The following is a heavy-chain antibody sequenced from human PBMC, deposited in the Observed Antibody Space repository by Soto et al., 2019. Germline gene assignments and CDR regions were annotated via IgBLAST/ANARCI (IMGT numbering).Heavy chain of an antibody. V-gene: IGHV3-23*01. CDR1: GFTFGNYA. D-gene: IGHD2-8*01. Sequence: EVQLLESGGGLVQPGGSLRLSCAASGFTFGNYAMAWVRQAPGEGLEWVSVIAAESGGIHYADSVKGRFTISRDNSKNTLYLQMNSLRAEDTAIYYCAKYIYCTTTNCFRGFDIWGQGTMVIVSS. CDR2: IAAESGGI. CDR3: AKYIYCTTTNCFRGFDI. J-gene: IGHJ3*02.